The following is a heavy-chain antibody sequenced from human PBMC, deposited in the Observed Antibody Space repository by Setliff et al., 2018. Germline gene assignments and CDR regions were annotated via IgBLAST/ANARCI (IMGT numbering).Heavy chain of an antibody. Sequence: LSLTCTVSGGSIGPHYWSWIRQAPGKGLEWIGHIFYSDTANYNPSLKSRVTISVDTSKNQFSLKLSSVTAADTAVYYCARMSGFLYIDVWGKGTTVTVSS. V-gene: IGHV4-59*08. CDR1: GGSIGPHY. CDR3: ARMSGFLYIDV. CDR2: IFYSDTA. D-gene: IGHD3-3*01. J-gene: IGHJ6*03.